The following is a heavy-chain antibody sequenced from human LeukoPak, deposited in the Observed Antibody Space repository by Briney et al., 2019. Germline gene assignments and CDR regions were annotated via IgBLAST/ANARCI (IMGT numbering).Heavy chain of an antibody. J-gene: IGHJ5*02. D-gene: IGHD1-26*01. CDR1: GGTFSSYA. CDR2: MKPDSGNT. CDR3: ARGFEGAAFDP. Sequence: GSSVKVSCKASGGTFSSYAINWVRQAPGQGPEWMGWMKPDSGNTGYAQKFQGRVTITRNTSISTAYMELSSLRSEDAAVYYCARGFEGAAFDPWGQGTLVTVSS. V-gene: IGHV1-8*03.